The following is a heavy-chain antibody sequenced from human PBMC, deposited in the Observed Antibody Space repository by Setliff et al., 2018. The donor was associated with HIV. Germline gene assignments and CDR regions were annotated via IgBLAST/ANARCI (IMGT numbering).Heavy chain of an antibody. CDR3: ARGGLTAAGTLLLVGYFDY. CDR1: GYSISSGYY. V-gene: IGHV4-38-2*02. Sequence: PSETLSLTCTVSGYSISSGYYWGWIRQPPGKGLEWIGSIYHSGSTNYNPSLKGRVTISVDTSKNQFSLKLSSVTAADTAVYYCARGGLTAAGTLLLVGYFDYWGQGTLVTVSS. D-gene: IGHD6-13*01. CDR2: IYHSGST. J-gene: IGHJ4*02.